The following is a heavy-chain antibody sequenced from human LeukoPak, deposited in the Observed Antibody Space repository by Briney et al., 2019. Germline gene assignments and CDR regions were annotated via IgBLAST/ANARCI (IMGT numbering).Heavy chain of an antibody. D-gene: IGHD6-13*01. CDR3: ARESIAAAGTFYYYGMDV. V-gene: IGHV1-8*01. Sequence: ASVKVSCKASGYTFTSYDINWVRQATGQGLEWMGWMNPNSGNTGYAQKFQGRVTMTRNTSISTAYMELSSLRSEDTAVYYCARESIAAAGTFYYYGMDVWGQGTTVTVSS. J-gene: IGHJ6*02. CDR2: MNPNSGNT. CDR1: GYTFTSYD.